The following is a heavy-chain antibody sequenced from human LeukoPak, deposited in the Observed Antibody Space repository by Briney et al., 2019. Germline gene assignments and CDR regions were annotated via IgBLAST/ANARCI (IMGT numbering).Heavy chain of an antibody. CDR2: IIPIFGTA. V-gene: IGHV1-69*05. CDR3: AIRKVTMVRGTRYYYMDV. J-gene: IGHJ6*03. D-gene: IGHD3-10*01. Sequence: SVKVSCKASGGTFGSYAISWVRQAPGQGLEWLGGIIPIFGTANSAQKFQGRVTITTDESTSTAYMELSSLRSEDTAVYYCAIRKVTMVRGTRYYYMDVWGKGTTVTVSS. CDR1: GGTFGSYA.